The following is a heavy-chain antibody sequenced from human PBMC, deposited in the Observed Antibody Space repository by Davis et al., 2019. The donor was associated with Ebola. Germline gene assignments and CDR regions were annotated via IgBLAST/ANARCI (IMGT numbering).Heavy chain of an antibody. CDR3: ARGKRVAGTRGLSWFDP. CDR1: GYIFTSYA. D-gene: IGHD6-19*01. CDR2: INAGNGDT. V-gene: IGHV1-3*01. J-gene: IGHJ5*02. Sequence: ASVKVSCKASGYIFTSYAIHWVRQAPGQRLEWMGWINAGNGDTKYSQKFRGRVTITRDTSASTSYIGLSSLRSEDTAVFYFARGKRVAGTRGLSWFDPWGPGTLVTVSS.